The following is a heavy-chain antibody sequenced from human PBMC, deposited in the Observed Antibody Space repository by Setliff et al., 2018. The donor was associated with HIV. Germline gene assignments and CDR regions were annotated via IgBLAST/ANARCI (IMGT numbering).Heavy chain of an antibody. CDR1: GGSFSGYY. D-gene: IGHD6-13*01. V-gene: IGHV4-34*01. Sequence: SETLSLTCAVYGGSFSGYYWSWIRQPPGKGLEWNGEINHSGSTNYNPSLKSRVTISVDTSKNQFSLKLSSVTAADTAVYYCTRAEQQLPYYYYYYGMDVWGQGTTVTVSS. CDR3: TRAEQQLPYYYYYYGMDV. J-gene: IGHJ6*02. CDR2: INHSGST.